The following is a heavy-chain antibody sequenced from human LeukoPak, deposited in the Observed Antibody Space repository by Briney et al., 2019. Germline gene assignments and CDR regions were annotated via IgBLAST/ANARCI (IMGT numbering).Heavy chain of an antibody. D-gene: IGHD2-21*02. J-gene: IGHJ4*02. CDR1: GFTFIDYS. CDR3: ARDYYYCGGDCFVDY. CDR2: ISMSGNSI. Sequence: GGSLRLSCAASGFTFIDYSMNWIRQAPGKGLEWVSSISMSGNSIYYADSVKGRFTISRDNAKGSLDLLMNSLRGDDTAVYYCARDYYYCGGDCFVDYWGPGTLVSVSS. V-gene: IGHV3-21*01.